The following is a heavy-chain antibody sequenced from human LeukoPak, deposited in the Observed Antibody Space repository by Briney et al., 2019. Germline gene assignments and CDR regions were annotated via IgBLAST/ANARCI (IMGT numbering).Heavy chain of an antibody. CDR3: AKGGDGYNYYFDY. V-gene: IGHV3-74*01. CDR1: GFTFSSYW. Sequence: GGSLRLSCAASGFTFSSYWMHWVRQAPGKGLVWVSRINSDGSSTSYADSVKGRFTISRDNSKNTLYLQMNSLRAEDTAVYYCAKGGDGYNYYFDYWGQETLVTVSS. J-gene: IGHJ4*02. D-gene: IGHD5-24*01. CDR2: INSDGSST.